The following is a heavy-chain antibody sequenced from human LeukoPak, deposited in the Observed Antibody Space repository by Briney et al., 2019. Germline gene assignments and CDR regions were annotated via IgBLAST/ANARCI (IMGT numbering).Heavy chain of an antibody. J-gene: IGHJ4*02. V-gene: IGHV3-23*01. CDR2: IRGSGDST. CDR3: AKVRNCYGDCYYFDY. CDR1: GFTFSSYS. D-gene: IGHD2-2*01. Sequence: PGGSLRLSCAASGFTFSSYSMNWVRQAPGKGLEWVSGIRGSGDSTYYVDSVKGRFTISRDNSKNTLYLQMNSLRAEDTAVYYCAKVRNCYGDCYYFDYWGQGTLVTVSS.